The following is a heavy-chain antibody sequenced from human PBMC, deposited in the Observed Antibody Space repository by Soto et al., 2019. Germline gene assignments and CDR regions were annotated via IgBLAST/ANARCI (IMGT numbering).Heavy chain of an antibody. CDR2: IYYSGST. Sequence: SETLSLTCTVSGGSISSGDYYWSWFRQPPGKGRECVGYIYYSGSTYYNPSLKSRVTISVDTSKTQFSLKLSSVTAADTAVYYCAVRAAAGTSDALDIWGQGTMVTVSS. V-gene: IGHV4-30-4*01. CDR3: AVRAAAGTSDALDI. J-gene: IGHJ3*02. D-gene: IGHD6-13*01. CDR1: GGSISSGDYY.